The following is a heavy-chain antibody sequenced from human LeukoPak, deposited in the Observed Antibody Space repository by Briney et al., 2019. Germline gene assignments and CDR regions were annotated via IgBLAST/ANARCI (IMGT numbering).Heavy chain of an antibody. J-gene: IGHJ3*02. V-gene: IGHV3-30-3*01. CDR2: ISYDGSNK. CDR3: AKDRVRFSSRVDAFDI. CDR1: GFTFSSYA. Sequence: GRSLRLSCAASGFTFSSYAMHWVRQAPGKGLEWVAVISYDGSNKYYADSVKGRFTISRDNSKNTLYLQMNSLRAEDTAVYYCAKDRVRFSSRVDAFDIWGRGTMVTVSS. D-gene: IGHD6-13*01.